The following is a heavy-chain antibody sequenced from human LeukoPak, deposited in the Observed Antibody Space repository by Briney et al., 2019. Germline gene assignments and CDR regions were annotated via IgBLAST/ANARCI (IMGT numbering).Heavy chain of an antibody. Sequence: ASVKVSCKASGYTFTSYDINWVRQATGQGLEWMGWMNPNSGNTGYAQKFQGRVTMTRNTSISTAYMELSSLRSEDTAVYYCARGRQNYDILTGYSNEQPDFDYWGQGTLVTVSS. J-gene: IGHJ4*02. CDR2: MNPNSGNT. CDR1: GYTFTSYD. D-gene: IGHD3-9*01. CDR3: ARGRQNYDILTGYSNEQPDFDY. V-gene: IGHV1-8*01.